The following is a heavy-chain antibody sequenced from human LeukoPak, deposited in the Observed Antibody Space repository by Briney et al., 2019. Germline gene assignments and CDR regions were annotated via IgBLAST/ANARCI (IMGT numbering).Heavy chain of an antibody. D-gene: IGHD4-17*01. CDR3: ARSADRGPNYGADY. V-gene: IGHV4-39*07. Sequence: SETLSLTCTVSGGSISSSSYYWGWIRQPPGKGLEWIGSIYYSGSTYYNPSLKSRVTISVDTSKNQFSLKLSSVTAADTAVYYCARSADRGPNYGADYWGQGTLVTVSS. J-gene: IGHJ4*02. CDR1: GGSISSSSYY. CDR2: IYYSGST.